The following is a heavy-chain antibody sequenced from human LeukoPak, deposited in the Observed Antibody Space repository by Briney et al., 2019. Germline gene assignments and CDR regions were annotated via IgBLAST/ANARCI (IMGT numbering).Heavy chain of an antibody. J-gene: IGHJ4*02. CDR3: AGGASYCSSTSCYLRGYSNYYFDY. D-gene: IGHD2-2*01. CDR2: IYYSGST. Sequence: SETLSLTCTVSGGSISSGGYYWSWIRQHPGKGLEWIGYIYYSGSTYYNPSLKGRVTISVDTSKNQFSLKLSSVTAADTAVYYCAGGASYCSSTSCYLRGYSNYYFDYWGQGTLVTVSS. V-gene: IGHV4-31*03. CDR1: GGSISSGGYY.